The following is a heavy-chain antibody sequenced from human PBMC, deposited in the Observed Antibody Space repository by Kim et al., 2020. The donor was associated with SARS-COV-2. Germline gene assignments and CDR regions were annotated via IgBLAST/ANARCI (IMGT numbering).Heavy chain of an antibody. J-gene: IGHJ6*02. V-gene: IGHV4-34*01. Sequence: TPSRKSRVTISVDTSKNQFSLKMSSVTAADTAVYYCARKKGPAGTGGMDVWGQGTTVTVSS. CDR3: ARKKGPAGTGGMDV. D-gene: IGHD6-13*01.